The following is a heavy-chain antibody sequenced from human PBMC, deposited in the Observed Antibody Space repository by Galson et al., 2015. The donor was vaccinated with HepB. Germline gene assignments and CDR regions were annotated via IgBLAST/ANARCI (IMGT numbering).Heavy chain of an antibody. D-gene: IGHD6-25*01. CDR2: ISSSGSTI. CDR3: ARTALGWFDP. J-gene: IGHJ5*02. V-gene: IGHV3-11*01. CDR1: GLAFRDYS. Sequence: SLRLSCAASGLAFRDYSMRWIRQAPGKGLEWLSYISSSGSTIYYADSVKGRFTLSRDNTKNSLFLQMNSLRAEDTAVYYCARTALGWFDPWGQGTLVTVSS.